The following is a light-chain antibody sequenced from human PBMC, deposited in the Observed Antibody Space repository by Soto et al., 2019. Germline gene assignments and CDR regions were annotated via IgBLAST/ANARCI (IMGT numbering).Light chain of an antibody. CDR2: WAS. Sequence: DIVMTQSPDSLAVSLVERATINFKSSQSVLLTSNNRNYLAWYQQKPGQPPKLLIYWASNRESGVPDRFSGSGSGTDFTLTISSLQAEDVAVYYCQQYYTTPLTFGGGTKVDIK. J-gene: IGKJ4*01. CDR1: QSVLLTSNNRNY. V-gene: IGKV4-1*01. CDR3: QQYYTTPLT.